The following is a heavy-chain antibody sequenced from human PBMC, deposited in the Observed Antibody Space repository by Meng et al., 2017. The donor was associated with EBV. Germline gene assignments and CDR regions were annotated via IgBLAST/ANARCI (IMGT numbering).Heavy chain of an antibody. V-gene: IGHV1-69*01. Sequence: QGQLVQSGAEVKKPGSAVKVSYKTSGGTFRSDAISWVRQAPGQGLEWMGGLIPMSDAPHYAQKFQGRVTITADESTSTHYMDLSGLRSEDTAVYYCASESGRGFTPDYWGQGTLVTVSS. CDR1: GGTFRSDA. CDR3: ASESGRGFTPDY. J-gene: IGHJ4*02. D-gene: IGHD3-10*01. CDR2: LIPMSDAP.